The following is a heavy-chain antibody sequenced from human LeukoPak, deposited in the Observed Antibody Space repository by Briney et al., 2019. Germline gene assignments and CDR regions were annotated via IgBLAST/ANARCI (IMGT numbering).Heavy chain of an antibody. Sequence: GESLRISCKGSGYSFTSYWISWVRQMPGKGLEWMGRIDPSDSYTNYSPSFQGHVTISADKSISTTYLQWSSLKASDTAMYYCARLGYYDSSGYGDACDIWGQGTMVTVSS. CDR3: ARLGYYDSSGYGDACDI. V-gene: IGHV5-10-1*01. D-gene: IGHD3-22*01. CDR2: IDPSDSYT. J-gene: IGHJ3*02. CDR1: GYSFTSYW.